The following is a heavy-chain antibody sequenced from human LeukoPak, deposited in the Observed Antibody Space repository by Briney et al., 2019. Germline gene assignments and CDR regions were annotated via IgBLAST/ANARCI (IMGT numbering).Heavy chain of an antibody. CDR1: GFSFSSYA. Sequence: QTGGSLRLSCASSGFSFSSYAMSWVRQAPGKGLEWVSSTSGSGAGTYYADSVKGRFTISRDNSKNPVYLQMNSLRAEDTAVYYCAKGLGIGELWVDSWGQGTLVTVSS. CDR2: TSGSGAGT. V-gene: IGHV3-23*01. CDR3: AKGLGIGELWVDS. D-gene: IGHD3-10*01. J-gene: IGHJ4*02.